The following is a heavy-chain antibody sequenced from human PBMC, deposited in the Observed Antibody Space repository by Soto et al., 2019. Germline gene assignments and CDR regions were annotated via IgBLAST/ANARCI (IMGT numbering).Heavy chain of an antibody. D-gene: IGHD6-13*01. CDR3: ARDRGGSSWFDY. CDR2: IYYSGST. Sequence: QVQLQESGPGLVKPSETLSLTCTVSGGSISSNYWSWIRQPPGKGLEWIGYIYYSGSTINNPSLKSRVTISIDTSKNQFSLEPSSVTAADTAGYYCARDRGGSSWFDYWGQGTLVTVSS. V-gene: IGHV4-59*01. J-gene: IGHJ4*02. CDR1: GGSISSNY.